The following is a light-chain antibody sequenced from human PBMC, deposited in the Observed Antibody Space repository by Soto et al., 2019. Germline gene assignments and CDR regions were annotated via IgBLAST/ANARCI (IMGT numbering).Light chain of an antibody. CDR3: QQRSNWPPLT. CDR1: QSVSSN. V-gene: IGKV3-11*01. CDR2: DAS. Sequence: EVVMTQSPATMSVSTGERATLSCRASQSVSSNLAWYQQKPGQAPRLLIYDASNRATGIPARFSGSGSGTDFTLTISSLEPEDFAVYYGQQRSNWPPLTFGGGTKVDIK. J-gene: IGKJ4*01.